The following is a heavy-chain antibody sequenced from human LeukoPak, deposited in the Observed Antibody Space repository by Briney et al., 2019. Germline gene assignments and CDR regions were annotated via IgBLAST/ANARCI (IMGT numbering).Heavy chain of an antibody. J-gene: IGHJ3*02. CDR2: ISYDGSNK. V-gene: IGHV3-30*18. CDR3: AKSRVTAIRGDAFDI. CDR1: GFTFSSYG. Sequence: GGSLRLSCAASGFTFSSYGMHWVRQAPGKGLEWVAVISYDGSNKYYADSVKGRFTISRDNSKNTLYLQMNSLRAEDTAVYYCAKSRVTAIRGDAFDIWGQGTMVTVSS. D-gene: IGHD2-21*02.